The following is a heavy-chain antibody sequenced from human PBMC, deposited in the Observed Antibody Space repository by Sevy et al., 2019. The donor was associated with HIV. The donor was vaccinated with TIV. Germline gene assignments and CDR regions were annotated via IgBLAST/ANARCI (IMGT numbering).Heavy chain of an antibody. D-gene: IGHD3-3*01. CDR2: ISSSSSTI. V-gene: IGHV3-48*02. J-gene: IGHJ5*02. CDR1: GFTFSSYS. CDR3: ARERTYDFWSGPPNWFDP. Sequence: GGSLRLSCAASGFTFSSYSMNWVRQAPGKGLEWVSYISSSSSTIYYADSVKGRFTISRDNAKNSLYLQMNSLIDEDTAVYYCARERTYDFWSGPPNWFDPWGQGTLVTVSS.